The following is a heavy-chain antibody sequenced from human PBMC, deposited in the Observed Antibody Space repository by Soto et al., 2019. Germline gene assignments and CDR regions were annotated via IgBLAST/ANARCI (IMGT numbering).Heavy chain of an antibody. CDR2: IIPIFGTA. J-gene: IGHJ4*02. CDR1: GATFRSYA. CDR3: ARGYYDSRGTIDY. Sequence: GDPVKVSCKASGATFRSYAISLVRQAPGQGLEWMGGIIPIFGTANYAQKFQGRVTITADESTSTAYMELSSLRSEDTAVYYCARGYYDSRGTIDYWDQGTLGTVSS. D-gene: IGHD3-22*01. V-gene: IGHV1-69*13.